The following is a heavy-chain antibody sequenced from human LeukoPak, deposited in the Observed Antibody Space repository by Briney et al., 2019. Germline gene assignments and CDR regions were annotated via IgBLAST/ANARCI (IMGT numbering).Heavy chain of an antibody. D-gene: IGHD3-3*01. CDR3: ASEITIFGVVIY. J-gene: IGHJ4*02. V-gene: IGHV4-30-2*01. CDR1: GGSISSGGYY. CDR2: IYHSGST. Sequence: SETLSLTCTVSGGSISSGGYYWSWIRQPPGKGLEWIGYIYHSGSTYYNPSLKSRVTISVDRSKNQFSLKLSSVTAADTAVYYCASEITIFGVVIYWGQGTLVTVSS.